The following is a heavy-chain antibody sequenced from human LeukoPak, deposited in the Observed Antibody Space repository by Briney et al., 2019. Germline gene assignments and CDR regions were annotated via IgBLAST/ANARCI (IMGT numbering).Heavy chain of an antibody. CDR1: RDTFTKCA. CDR3: ARDPGAPVRAFDV. J-gene: IGHJ3*01. D-gene: IGHD3-10*01. Sequence: SVKVSCKASRDTFTKCAFSWVRQAPGQGLEWMGGIIPIDGTANFGQKFQGRVTITADESTSTAYMELSSLRSEDTAIYYCARDPGAPVRAFDVWGQGTMVTVS. CDR2: IIPIDGTA. V-gene: IGHV1-69*13.